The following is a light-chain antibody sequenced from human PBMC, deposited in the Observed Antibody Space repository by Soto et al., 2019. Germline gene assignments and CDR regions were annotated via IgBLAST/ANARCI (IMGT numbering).Light chain of an antibody. Sequence: SYELTQPHSVSVAPGQTARITCGGNNIGSKSVHGYQQKPGQAPVLVVYDDSDRPSGIPERFSGSNSGNTATLTISRVEAGDEDDYYCQVWDSSSDHVVFGGGTKVTVL. CDR1: NIGSKS. V-gene: IGLV3-21*02. CDR2: DDS. J-gene: IGLJ2*01. CDR3: QVWDSSSDHVV.